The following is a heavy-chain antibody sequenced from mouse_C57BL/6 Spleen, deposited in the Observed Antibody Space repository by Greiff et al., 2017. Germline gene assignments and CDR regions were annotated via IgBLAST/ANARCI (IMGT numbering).Heavy chain of an antibody. D-gene: IGHD2-4*01. CDR1: GYAFTNYL. J-gene: IGHJ2*01. CDR3: ARYDYDTYYFDY. V-gene: IGHV1-54*01. Sequence: VQLQQSGAELVRPGTSVKVSCKASGYAFTNYLIEWVKQRPGQGLEWIGEINPGSGGTNYNEKFKGKATLTADKSSSTAYMQLSSLTSEDSAVYCCARYDYDTYYFDYWGQGTTLTVSS. CDR2: INPGSGGT.